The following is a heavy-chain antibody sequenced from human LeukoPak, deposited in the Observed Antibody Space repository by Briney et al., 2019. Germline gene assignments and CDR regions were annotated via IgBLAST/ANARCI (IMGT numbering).Heavy chain of an antibody. CDR2: IYYSGST. CDR3: AQVGIAARWVGGY. V-gene: IGHV4-39*07. D-gene: IGHD6-13*01. J-gene: IGHJ4*02. CDR1: GGSISSSSYY. Sequence: PSETLSLTCTVSGGSISSSSYYWGWIRQPPGKGLEWIGSIYYSGSTYYNPSLKSRVTISVDTSKNQFSLKLSSVTAADTAVYYCAQVGIAARWVGGYWGQGTLVTVSS.